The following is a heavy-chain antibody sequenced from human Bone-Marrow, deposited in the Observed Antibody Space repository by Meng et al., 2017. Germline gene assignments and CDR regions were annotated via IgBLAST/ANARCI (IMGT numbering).Heavy chain of an antibody. CDR1: GGSISSSNW. CDR2: INHSGST. CDR3: ARGFAKYYDILTGYYNDY. V-gene: IGHV4-4*02. Sequence: GSLRLSCAVSGGSISSSNWWNWVRQPPGKGLEWIGEINHSGSTNYNPSLKSRVTISVDTSKNQFSLKLSSVTAADTAVYYCARGFAKYYDILTGYYNDYWGQGTLVTVSS. J-gene: IGHJ4*02. D-gene: IGHD3-9*01.